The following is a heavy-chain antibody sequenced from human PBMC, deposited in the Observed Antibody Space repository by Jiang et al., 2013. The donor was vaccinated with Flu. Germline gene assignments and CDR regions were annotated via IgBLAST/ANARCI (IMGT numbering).Heavy chain of an antibody. J-gene: IGHJ4*02. CDR1: GYTFTSYG. CDR2: ISAYNGNT. CDR3: ARDARVLLWFGEGDYFDY. Sequence: EVKKPGASVKVSCKASGYTFTSYGISWVRQAPGQGLEWMGWISAYNGNTNYAQKLQGRVTMTTDTSTSTAYMELRSLRSDDTAVYYCARDARVLLWFGEGDYFDYWGQGTLVTVSS. D-gene: IGHD3-10*01. V-gene: IGHV1-18*01.